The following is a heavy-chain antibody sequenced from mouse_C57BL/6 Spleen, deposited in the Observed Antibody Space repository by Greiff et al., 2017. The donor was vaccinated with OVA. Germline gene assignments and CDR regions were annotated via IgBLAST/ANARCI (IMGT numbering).Heavy chain of an antibody. V-gene: IGHV1-72*01. J-gene: IGHJ1*03. CDR3: ARTHYYGLWYFDV. Sequence: VQLKQPGAELVKPGASVKLSCKASGYTFTSYWMHWVKQRPGRGLEWIGRIDPNSGGTKYNEKFKSKATLTVDKPSSTAYMQLSSLTSEDSAVYYCARTHYYGLWYFDVWGTGTTVTVSS. D-gene: IGHD1-2*01. CDR2: IDPNSGGT. CDR1: GYTFTSYW.